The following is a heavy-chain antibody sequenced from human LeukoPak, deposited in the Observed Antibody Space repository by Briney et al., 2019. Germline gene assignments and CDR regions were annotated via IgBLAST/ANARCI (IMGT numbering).Heavy chain of an antibody. D-gene: IGHD3-16*01. CDR2: ISGTGGRT. V-gene: IGHV3-23*01. Sequence: GGSLRLSCTASGFTFSNYAMTWVRQAPGKGLEWVSSISGTGGRTYSADSVKGRFTISRDNSKNTLYLQMKNLRVEHTAVYYCTKGLHGGVGYGVDVWGQGTTVSVSS. J-gene: IGHJ6*02. CDR1: GFTFSNYA. CDR3: TKGLHGGVGYGVDV.